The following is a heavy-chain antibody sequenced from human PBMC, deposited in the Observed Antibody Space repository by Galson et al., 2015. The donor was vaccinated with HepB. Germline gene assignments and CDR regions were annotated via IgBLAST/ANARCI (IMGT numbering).Heavy chain of an antibody. CDR3: ARELRFLEWLLKPYDAFDI. CDR2: INPSGGST. CDR1: GYTFTSYY. V-gene: IGHV1-46*01. D-gene: IGHD3-3*01. Sequence: SVKVSCKASGYTFTSYYMHWVRQAPGQGLEWMGIINPSGGSTSYAQKFQGRVTMTRDTSTSTVYMELSSLRSEDTAVYYCARELRFLEWLLKPYDAFDIWGQGTMVTVSS. J-gene: IGHJ3*02.